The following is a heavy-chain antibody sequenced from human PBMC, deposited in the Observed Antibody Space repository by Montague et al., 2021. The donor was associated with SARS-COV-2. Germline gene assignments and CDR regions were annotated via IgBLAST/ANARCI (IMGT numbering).Heavy chain of an antibody. CDR1: GFTFSSYS. CDR3: ARGGNLWDSSGYYREGYFYGMDV. V-gene: IGHV3-48*04. Sequence: SLRLSCAASGFTFSSYSMNWVRQAPGKGLEWVSYISSSSTTMYYADSVKGRFTISRDNAKNSLYLQVNSLRAEDTVVYYCARGGNLWDSSGYYREGYFYGMDVWGQGTTVTVSS. CDR2: ISSSSTTM. J-gene: IGHJ6*02. D-gene: IGHD3-22*01.